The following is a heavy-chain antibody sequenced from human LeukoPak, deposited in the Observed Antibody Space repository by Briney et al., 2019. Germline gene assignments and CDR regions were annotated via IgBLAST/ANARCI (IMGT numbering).Heavy chain of an antibody. J-gene: IGHJ3*02. CDR1: GGSFSDYY. CDR3: ARHPNPETTVVPRGAFDI. Sequence: SETLSLTCAVYGGSFSDYYWTWLRQPPGRGLEWIGEINHRGRNNYSPSLTSRLTISVDTSKNQFSLKLSSVTAADTAVYYCARHPNPETTVVPRGAFDIWGQGTMVTVSS. V-gene: IGHV4-34*01. CDR2: INHRGRN. D-gene: IGHD4-23*01.